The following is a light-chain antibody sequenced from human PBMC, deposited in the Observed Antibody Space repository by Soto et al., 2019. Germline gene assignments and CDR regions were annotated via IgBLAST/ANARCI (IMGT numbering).Light chain of an antibody. V-gene: IGLV2-23*02. CDR3: CSYAGSSTVI. CDR2: EVS. CDR1: SSYIGSYYL. J-gene: IGLJ2*01. Sequence: QSALTQPASVSGSPGQSITISCTGTSSYIGSYYLVSWYQQHPGKAPKLMIYEVSKWPSGVSNRFSGSKSGNTASLTISGLQAEDEADYYCCSYAGSSTVIFGGGTKLTVL.